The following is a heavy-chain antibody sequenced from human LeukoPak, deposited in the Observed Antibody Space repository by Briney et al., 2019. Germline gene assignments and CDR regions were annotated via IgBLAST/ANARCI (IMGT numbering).Heavy chain of an antibody. V-gene: IGHV3-73*01. Sequence: GGSLRLSCAASGFTFSGSAMHWVRQASGKGLEWVGRIRSKANSYATAYAASVKGRFTISRDDSKNTAYLQMSSLKTEDTAVYYCTRTTLNWIAGAFDIWGQGTMVTVSS. CDR2: IRSKANSYAT. CDR3: TRTTLNWIAGAFDI. D-gene: IGHD1-1*01. J-gene: IGHJ3*02. CDR1: GFTFSGSA.